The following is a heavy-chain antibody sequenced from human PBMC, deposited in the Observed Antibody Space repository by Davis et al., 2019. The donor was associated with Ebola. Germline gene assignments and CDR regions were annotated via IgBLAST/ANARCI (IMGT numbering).Heavy chain of an antibody. CDR2: ISSTSTYT. CDR1: GFTFSDYY. J-gene: IGHJ3*01. V-gene: IGHV3-11*06. CDR3: SRGRVEDDV. D-gene: IGHD5-24*01. Sequence: PGGSLRLSCLASGFTFSDYYMSWIRQAPGKGLEWISYISSTSTYTNYADSVKGRFTISRDNAKNSVYLQMDSLRAEDTAVYYCSRGRVEDDVWGQGTMVTVSS.